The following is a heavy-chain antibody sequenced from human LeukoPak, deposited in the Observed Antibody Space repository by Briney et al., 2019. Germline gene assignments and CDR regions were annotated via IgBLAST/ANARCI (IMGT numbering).Heavy chain of an antibody. CDR2: LIPILGIA. D-gene: IGHD2-21*01. CDR3: ASLCGGDCPFDY. Sequence: SVKVSCKASGGTFSSYAISWVRQAPGQGLEWMGRLIPILGIANYAQKFQGRVTITADESTSTAYMELSSLRSEDTAVYYCASLCGGDCPFDYWGQGTLVTVSS. V-gene: IGHV1-69*04. CDR1: GGTFSSYA. J-gene: IGHJ4*02.